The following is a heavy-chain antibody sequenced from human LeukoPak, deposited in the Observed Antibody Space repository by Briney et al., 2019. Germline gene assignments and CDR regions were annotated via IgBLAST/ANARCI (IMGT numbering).Heavy chain of an antibody. D-gene: IGHD5-24*01. CDR1: GYSISSGYY. V-gene: IGHV4-38-2*02. J-gene: IGHJ4*02. CDR2: IHHSGST. Sequence: SETLSLTCAVSGYSISSGYYWGWIRQTPGKGLEWIVSIHHSGSTYYNPSLKSRVTILVDTSKNQFSLKLSSVTAADTAVYYCARDRGMRRYFDYWGQGTLVTVSS. CDR3: ARDRGMRRYFDY.